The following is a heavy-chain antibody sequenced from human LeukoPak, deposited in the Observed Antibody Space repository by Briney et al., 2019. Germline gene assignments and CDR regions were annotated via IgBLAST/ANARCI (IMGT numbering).Heavy chain of an antibody. D-gene: IGHD2-21*02. CDR1: GFTLSTYG. J-gene: IGHJ4*02. V-gene: IGHV3-30*02. CDR3: AKIAAANCGGDCYSGAYYFDY. Sequence: GGSLRLSCAASGFTLSTYGLHWVRQAPGKGLEWVAFIRYDGSNKYYADSVKGRFTISRDNSKNTLYLQMNSLRAEDTAVYYCAKIAAANCGGDCYSGAYYFDYWGQGTLVTVSS. CDR2: IRYDGSNK.